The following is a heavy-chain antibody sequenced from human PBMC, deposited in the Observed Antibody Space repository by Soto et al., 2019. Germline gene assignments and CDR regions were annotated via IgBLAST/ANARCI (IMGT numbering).Heavy chain of an antibody. CDR1: GYTFTNYA. CDR2: INSYNGNT. Sequence: QVQLVQSGAEVKKPGASVKVSCKASGYTFTNYAISWVRQAPGQGLEWMGWINSYNGNTNYAQKFQGRVTMTTDTSTSTAYLELRSLRSDDTAVFYCARDLRSGDPQGYSGQGTLVTVSS. J-gene: IGHJ4*02. D-gene: IGHD3-10*01. CDR3: ARDLRSGDPQGY. V-gene: IGHV1-18*01.